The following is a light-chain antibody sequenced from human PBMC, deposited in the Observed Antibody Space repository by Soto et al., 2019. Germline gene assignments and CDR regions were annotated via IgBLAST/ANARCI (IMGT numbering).Light chain of an antibody. CDR1: QSVTSNY. V-gene: IGKV3-20*01. Sequence: DIVLTQSPGTLSLSPGEIATLSCRASQSVTSNYLAWYQQKPGQAPRILIFAASSRATGIPDKFSGSGSGTDFTLTISRLEPDDFAVYYCQHYGSPSWTFGQGTKVEIK. CDR2: AAS. CDR3: QHYGSPSWT. J-gene: IGKJ1*01.